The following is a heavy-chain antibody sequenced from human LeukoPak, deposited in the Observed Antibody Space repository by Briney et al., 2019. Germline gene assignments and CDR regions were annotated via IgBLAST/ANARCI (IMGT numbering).Heavy chain of an antibody. V-gene: IGHV3-21*01. CDR2: ISSSSYI. Sequence: GGSLRLSCAASGFTFSSYSMNWVRQAPGKGLEWVSSISSSSYIYYADSVKGRFTISRDNAKNSLYLQMNSLRAEDTAVYYCARDHEYYDSSGYYYVGALGYWGQGTLVTVSS. CDR1: GFTFSSYS. D-gene: IGHD3-22*01. J-gene: IGHJ4*02. CDR3: ARDHEYYDSSGYYYVGALGY.